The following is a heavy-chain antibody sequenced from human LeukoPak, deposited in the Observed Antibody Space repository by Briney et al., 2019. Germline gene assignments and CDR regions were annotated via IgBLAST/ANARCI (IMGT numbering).Heavy chain of an antibody. CDR3: ARASSSWYYYYYYSMDV. CDR1: GDSVSSNSAA. CDR2: TYYRSKWYN. D-gene: IGHD6-13*01. V-gene: IGHV6-1*01. Sequence: SQTLSLTCAISGDSVSSNSAAWNWIRQSPSRGLEWLGRTYYRSKWYNDYAVSVKSRITINPDTSKNQFSLQLNSVTPEDTAVYYCARASSSWYYYYYYSMDVWGQGTTVTVSS. J-gene: IGHJ6*02.